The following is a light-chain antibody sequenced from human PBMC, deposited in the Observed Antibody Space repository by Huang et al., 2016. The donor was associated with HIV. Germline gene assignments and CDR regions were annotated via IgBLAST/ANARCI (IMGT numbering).Light chain of an antibody. CDR2: DAS. Sequence: EIVLTQSPATLSLSPGETATLSCRASQTISNYLAWYQQKLGQPPRLLIYDASNRATGIPARFRGSGAGADFTLTISSLEPEDSAVYYCQQRGNWPPFTFGPGTKVDIK. J-gene: IGKJ3*01. CDR3: QQRGNWPPFT. V-gene: IGKV3-11*01. CDR1: QTISNY.